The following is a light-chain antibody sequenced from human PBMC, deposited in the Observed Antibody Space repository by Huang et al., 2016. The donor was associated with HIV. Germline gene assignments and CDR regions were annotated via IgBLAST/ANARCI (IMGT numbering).Light chain of an antibody. CDR1: KSVGSY. Sequence: DIVLTQSPATRSLSPGERAGKSVGSYLAWYQQTPGQAPRLLVSDTSHRATGIPARFSGSGSVTDFTLTISSLEPEDFAVYYCHQHSSWPGTFGQGTRVEIK. CDR3: HQHSSWPGT. CDR2: DTS. V-gene: IGKV3-11*01. J-gene: IGKJ1*01.